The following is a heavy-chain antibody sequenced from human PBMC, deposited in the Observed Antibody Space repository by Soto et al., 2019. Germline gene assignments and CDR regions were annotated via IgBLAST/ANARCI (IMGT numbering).Heavy chain of an antibody. CDR1: TYTFSSHA. Sequence: VGSLRVSCEGSTYTFSSHAMSWVRQAPGKGLEWVSTVNNNGDKTYYADSVKGRFTISSDNSKNTLNLQMNSLRVEDTAIYYCAREVAHFHRGAFVSWGQGTPVTVSS. J-gene: IGHJ4*02. V-gene: IGHV3-23*01. CDR2: VNNNGDKT. D-gene: IGHD3-3*02. CDR3: AREVAHFHRGAFVS.